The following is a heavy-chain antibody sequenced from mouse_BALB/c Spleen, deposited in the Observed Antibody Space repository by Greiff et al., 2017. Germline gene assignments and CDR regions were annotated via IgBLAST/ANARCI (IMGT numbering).Heavy chain of an antibody. Sequence: EVMLVESGPGLVKPSQSLSLTCTVTGYSITSDYAWNWIRQFPGNKLEWMGYISYSGSTSYNPSLKSRISITRDTSKNQFFLQLNSVTTEDTATYYCAREGNYYGSIWYFDVWGAGTTVTVSS. V-gene: IGHV3-2*02. CDR2: ISYSGST. D-gene: IGHD1-1*01. CDR3: AREGNYYGSIWYFDV. CDR1: GYSITSDYA. J-gene: IGHJ1*01.